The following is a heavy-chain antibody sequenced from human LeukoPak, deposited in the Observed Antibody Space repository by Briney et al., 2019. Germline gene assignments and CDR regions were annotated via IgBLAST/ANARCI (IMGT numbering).Heavy chain of an antibody. CDR2: INAGTGNR. J-gene: IGHJ4*02. CDR1: GYTFTSYA. D-gene: IGHD6-19*01. Sequence: ASVKVSCKASGYTFTSYAIHWVRQAPGQRLEWMGWINAGTGNRNYSQKFQDRVTITRETSATTAYMELNSLTSEDTAVYYCARVSDDSGWNFDYWGQGTLVTVSS. CDR3: ARVSDDSGWNFDY. V-gene: IGHV1-3*01.